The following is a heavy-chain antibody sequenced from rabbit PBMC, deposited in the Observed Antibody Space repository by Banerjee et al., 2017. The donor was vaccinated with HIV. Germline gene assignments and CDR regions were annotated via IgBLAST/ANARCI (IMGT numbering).Heavy chain of an antibody. CDR2: IYAGSNGST. D-gene: IGHD6-1*01. Sequence: QQQLEESGGGLVKPGGTLTLTCKASGIDFSSNAMCWVRQAPGKGLEWIACIYAGSNGSTDYASWAKGRFTISKASSTTVTLQMTSLTAADTATYFCARNTDFSVYGFAAFGLRGQGTLVTVS. J-gene: IGHJ4*01. CDR3: ARNTDFSVYGFAAFGL. CDR1: GIDFSSNA. V-gene: IGHV1S45*01.